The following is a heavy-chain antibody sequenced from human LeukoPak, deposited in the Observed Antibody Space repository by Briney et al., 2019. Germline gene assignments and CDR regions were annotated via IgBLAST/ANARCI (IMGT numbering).Heavy chain of an antibody. Sequence: KPSETLSLTCTVSGGSISSSSYYWGWIRQPPGKGLEWIGSIYYSGSTYYNPSLKSRVTISVDTSKNQFSLRLSSVTAADTAVYYCARTYYGGNSPLFDYWGPGTLVTVSS. CDR3: ARTYYGGNSPLFDY. D-gene: IGHD4-23*01. CDR1: GGSISSSSYY. V-gene: IGHV4-39*01. J-gene: IGHJ4*02. CDR2: IYYSGST.